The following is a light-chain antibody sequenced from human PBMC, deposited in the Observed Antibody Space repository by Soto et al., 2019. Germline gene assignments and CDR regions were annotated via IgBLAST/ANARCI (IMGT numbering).Light chain of an antibody. J-gene: IGKJ1*01. V-gene: IGKV1-39*01. CDR2: VAS. CDR3: QQNQDIPPT. Sequence: DIQMTQSPSSLSAYDGDRVTVTCRASQSIDTYLNWYQQRPGQAPKLLIYVASTLQSGVPSRFSGSGSGTHFTLTISSLQPEDFATYYCQQNQDIPPTFGQGTRVERK. CDR1: QSIDTY.